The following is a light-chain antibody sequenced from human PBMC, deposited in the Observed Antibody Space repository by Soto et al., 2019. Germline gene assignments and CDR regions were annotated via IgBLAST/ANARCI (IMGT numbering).Light chain of an antibody. CDR3: SSYTTSNTRQIV. J-gene: IGLJ1*01. Sequence: QSVLTQPASVSGSPGQSITISCTGTNSDVGGYNYVSWYQHHPGKAPKFMIYDVSSRPSGVSDRFSGSKSGNTASLTISGLQAEDEADYYCSSYTTSNTRQIVFGTGTKVTVL. CDR2: DVS. V-gene: IGLV2-14*03. CDR1: NSDVGGYNY.